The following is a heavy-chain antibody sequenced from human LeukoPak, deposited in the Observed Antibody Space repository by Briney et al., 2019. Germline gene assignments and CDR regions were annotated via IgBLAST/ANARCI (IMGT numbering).Heavy chain of an antibody. CDR2: ISGIGDST. Sequence: GGSLRLSCTTSGFTFSSFAMSWVRQAPGKGLEWVSSISGIGDSTFYRGSVKGRFTISRDNSNNTLYLHMNNLRDEDTARYYCVKSYCSSTSCYSLGAFDIWGQGTMVTVSS. CDR3: VKSYCSSTSCYSLGAFDI. J-gene: IGHJ3*02. D-gene: IGHD2-2*01. V-gene: IGHV3-23*01. CDR1: GFTFSSFA.